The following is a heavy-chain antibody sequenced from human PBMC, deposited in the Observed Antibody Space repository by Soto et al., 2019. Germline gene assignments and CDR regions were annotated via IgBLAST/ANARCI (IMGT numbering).Heavy chain of an antibody. J-gene: IGHJ4*02. CDR2: ITSXSNYL. CDR1: GFTFGSYT. Sequence: GXSPRLSCAASGFTFGSYTMNWVRQAPGTGLQSVXSITSXSNYLSSAASXXGRFTTSXXNATPSLYLQMNRLRAEHTAVYYCARDISEGFYWGQGTLVTASS. V-gene: IGHV3-21*01. CDR3: ARDISEGFY. D-gene: IGHD3-3*02.